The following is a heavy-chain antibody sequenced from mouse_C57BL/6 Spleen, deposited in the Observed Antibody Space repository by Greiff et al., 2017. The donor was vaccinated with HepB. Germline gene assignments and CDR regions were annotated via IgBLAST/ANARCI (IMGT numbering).Heavy chain of an antibody. J-gene: IGHJ2*01. CDR1: GYSFTDYN. CDR3: ARSGTMITTRGYFDY. Sequence: EVHLVESGPELVKPGASVKISCKASGYSFTDYNMNWVKQSNGKSLEWIGVINPNYGTTSYNQKFKGKATLTVDQSSSTAYMQLNSLTSEDSAVYYCARSGTMITTRGYFDYWGQGTTLTVSS. CDR2: INPNYGTT. V-gene: IGHV1-39*01. D-gene: IGHD2-4*01.